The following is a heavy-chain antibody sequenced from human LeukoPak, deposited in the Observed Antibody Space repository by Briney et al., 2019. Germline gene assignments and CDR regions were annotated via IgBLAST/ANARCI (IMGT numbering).Heavy chain of an antibody. D-gene: IGHD5-18*01. CDR3: ARLREDTAMVPFDY. CDR2: IYYSGST. CDR1: GGSISSSSYY. J-gene: IGHJ4*02. V-gene: IGHV4-39*02. Sequence: PSETLSLICTVSGGSISSSSYYWGWIRQPSGKGLEWIGSIYYSGSTYYNPSLNSLVTISVDTSKNHFSLKLSSVTAADTAVYYCARLREDTAMVPFDYWGQGTLVTGSS.